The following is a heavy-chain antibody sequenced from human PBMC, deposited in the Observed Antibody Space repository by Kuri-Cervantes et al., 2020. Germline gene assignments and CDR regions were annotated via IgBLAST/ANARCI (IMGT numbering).Heavy chain of an antibody. CDR3: AREPYGSGSYYFDY. J-gene: IGHJ4*02. D-gene: IGHD3-10*01. CDR2: IWYDGSNK. CDR1: GLTFSSYG. Sequence: GESLKISCAASGLTFSSYGMHWVRQAPGKGLEWVAVIWYDGSNKYYADSVKGRFTISRDNSKNTLYLQMNSLRAEDTAVCYCAREPYGSGSYYFDYWGQGTLVTVSS. V-gene: IGHV3-33*01.